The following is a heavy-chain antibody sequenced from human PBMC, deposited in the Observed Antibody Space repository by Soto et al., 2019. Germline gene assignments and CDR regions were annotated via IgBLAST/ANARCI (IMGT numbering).Heavy chain of an antibody. CDR1: GGAFNGYY. Sequence: QVHLQQWGAGLLKPSETLSLTCAVNGGAFNGYYWTWIRQSPGKGLQWIGEINHGGTVDYNPSLKSRVTFSIDTSKKQFSLTLPCVTAAATAVYYCARAGAALVRGSIGGFDYWGQGTLVTVSS. V-gene: IGHV4-34*01. CDR2: INHGGTV. CDR3: ARAGAALVRGSIGGFDY. D-gene: IGHD3-10*01. J-gene: IGHJ4*02.